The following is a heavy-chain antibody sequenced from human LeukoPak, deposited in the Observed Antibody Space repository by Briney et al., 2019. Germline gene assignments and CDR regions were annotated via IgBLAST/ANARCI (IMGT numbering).Heavy chain of an antibody. J-gene: IGHJ4*02. CDR2: IYYSGST. V-gene: IGHV4-39*07. CDR1: GGSISSRVYY. D-gene: IGHD1-26*01. Sequence: SETLSLTCTVSGGSISSRVYYWGWIRQPPRKGLEWIGSIYYSGSTYYNPSLKSRVTISVDTSKNQFSLKLNSVTAADTAVYYCARDGGSYNAEFDYWGQGSLVTVSS. CDR3: ARDGGSYNAEFDY.